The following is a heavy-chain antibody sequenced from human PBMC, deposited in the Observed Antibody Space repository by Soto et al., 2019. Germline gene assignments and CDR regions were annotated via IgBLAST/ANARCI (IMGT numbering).Heavy chain of an antibody. CDR2: IIPILDVA. CDR3: ARSIQEDTGVAGPKDIWFDP. V-gene: IGHV1-69*02. J-gene: IGHJ5*02. CDR1: GGTFRTYT. Sequence: QVQLVQSGAEVKRPGSSVKVSCQTSGGTFRTYTINWVRQAPGQGLEWMGRIIPILDVANYAQKFQGRVTITEDKSTSPAHKELRSLRSEGTAVYCCARSIQEDTGVAGPKDIWFDPWGQGTLVTVSS. D-gene: IGHD6-19*01.